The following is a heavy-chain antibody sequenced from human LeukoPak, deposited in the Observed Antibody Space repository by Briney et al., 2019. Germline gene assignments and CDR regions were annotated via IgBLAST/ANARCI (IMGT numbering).Heavy chain of an antibody. J-gene: IGHJ3*02. D-gene: IGHD1-26*01. CDR2: INWNGGST. V-gene: IGHV3-20*04. CDR1: GFTFDDYG. Sequence: GGSLRLSCAAAGFTFDDYGMSWVRQAPGKGLEWVSGINWNGGSTGYADSVKGRFTISRDNAKNSLYLQMNSLRAEDTALYYCARLSGGYETGAFDIWGQGTMVTVSS. CDR3: ARLSGGYETGAFDI.